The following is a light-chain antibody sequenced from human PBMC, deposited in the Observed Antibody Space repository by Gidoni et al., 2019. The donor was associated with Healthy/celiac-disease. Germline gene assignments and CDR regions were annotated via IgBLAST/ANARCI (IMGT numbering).Light chain of an antibody. CDR3: QSYDSSLSAPYV. CDR1: SSNIGAGYD. Sequence: QSVLTQPPSVSGAPGQRVTSSCTGSSSNIGAGYDVHWYQQLPGTAPKPLIYGNSNRPSGVPDRFSGSKSGTSASLAITGLQAEDEADYYCQSYDSSLSAPYVFGTGTKVTVL. CDR2: GNS. J-gene: IGLJ1*01. V-gene: IGLV1-40*01.